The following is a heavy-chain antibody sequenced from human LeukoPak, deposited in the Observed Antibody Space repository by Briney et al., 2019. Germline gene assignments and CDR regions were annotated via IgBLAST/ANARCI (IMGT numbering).Heavy chain of an antibody. V-gene: IGHV1-46*01. J-gene: IGHJ4*02. D-gene: IGHD3-10*01. CDR1: GYTFTTYY. Sequence: ASVKVSCKASGYTFTTYYVHWVRQAPGQGLEWMGIINPSGGSTTYAQKFRGRLTMTRDMSTSTVYMELSSLRSEDTAVYYCARHMGSFWFGEFSFDYWGQGTLVTVSS. CDR2: INPSGGST. CDR3: ARHMGSFWFGEFSFDY.